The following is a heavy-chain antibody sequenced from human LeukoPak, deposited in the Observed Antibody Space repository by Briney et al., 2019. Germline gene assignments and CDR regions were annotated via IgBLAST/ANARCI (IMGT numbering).Heavy chain of an antibody. V-gene: IGHV1-3*01. CDR3: ARVPLHDDSGHYYPH. Sequence: ASVRVSCKTSGYTFTSYGMHWVRQAPGQSLEWMGWINGGNGNTKYSEKFQGRVTILRDTSASTAYMELSSLRSEDTAVYYCARVPLHDDSGHYYPHWGQGTLVTVSS. CDR2: INGGNGNT. D-gene: IGHD3-22*01. CDR1: GYTFTSYG. J-gene: IGHJ1*01.